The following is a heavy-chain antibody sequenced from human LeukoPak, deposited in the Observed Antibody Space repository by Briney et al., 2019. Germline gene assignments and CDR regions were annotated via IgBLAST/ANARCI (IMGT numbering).Heavy chain of an antibody. Sequence: GGSLRLSCAASGLTLSSYRMNWVRQAPGKGLEWVANIKGDGNEKNYVDSVRGRFSISRDNAKNSLYLQMDSLRAEDTAVYYCAKEGAYPIITYDSWGQGALVTVSS. CDR1: GLTLSSYR. CDR3: AKEGAYPIITYDS. V-gene: IGHV3-7*01. J-gene: IGHJ5*01. D-gene: IGHD1-14*01. CDR2: IKGDGNEK.